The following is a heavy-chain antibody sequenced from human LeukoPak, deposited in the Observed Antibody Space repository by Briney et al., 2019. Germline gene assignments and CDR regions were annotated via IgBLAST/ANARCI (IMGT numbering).Heavy chain of an antibody. V-gene: IGHV3-30*18. Sequence: GGSLRLSCAASGFTFSSYGMHWVRQAPGKGLEWVAVISYDGSNKYYADSVKGRFTISRDNSKNTLYLQMNSLRAEDTAVYYCAKDPIELERQSSSDYWGQGTLVTVSS. CDR1: GFTFSSYG. D-gene: IGHD1-1*01. CDR3: AKDPIELERQSSSDY. J-gene: IGHJ4*02. CDR2: ISYDGSNK.